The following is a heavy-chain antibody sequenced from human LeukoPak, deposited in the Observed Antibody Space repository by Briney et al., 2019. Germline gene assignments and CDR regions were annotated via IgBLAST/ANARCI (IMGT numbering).Heavy chain of an antibody. J-gene: IGHJ4*02. CDR1: GYTFTGYY. V-gene: IGHV1-2*02. D-gene: IGHD1-26*01. Sequence: ASVKVPCKASGYTFTGYYMHWVRQAPGQGLEWMGWINPNSGGTNYAQKFQGRVTMTRDTSISTAYMELSRLRSDDTAVYYCARGGGGSYFGFDYWGQGTLVTVSS. CDR2: INPNSGGT. CDR3: ARGGGGSYFGFDY.